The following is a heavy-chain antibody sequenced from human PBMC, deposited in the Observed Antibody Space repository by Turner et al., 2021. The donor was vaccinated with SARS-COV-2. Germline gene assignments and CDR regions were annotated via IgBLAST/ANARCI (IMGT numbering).Heavy chain of an antibody. V-gene: IGHV3-30-3*01. D-gene: IGHD2-15*01. Sequence: QVQLVESGGGVVLPGRSLRHSCAASGFTFSTYAGHWVRQAPGKGLEWVARISYDGSNKYYADSVKGRFTISRDNSKNTLYLQMNSLRAEDTAVYYCARARGGSYYYGMDVWGQGTTVTVSS. CDR3: ARARGGSYYYGMDV. J-gene: IGHJ6*02. CDR1: GFTFSTYA. CDR2: ISYDGSNK.